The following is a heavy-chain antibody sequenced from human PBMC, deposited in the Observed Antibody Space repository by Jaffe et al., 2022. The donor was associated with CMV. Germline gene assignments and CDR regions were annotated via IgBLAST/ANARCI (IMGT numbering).Heavy chain of an antibody. Sequence: QVQLQESGPGLVKPSETLSLTCTVSGGSVSSGSYYWSWIRQPPGKGLEWIGYIYYSGSTNYNPSLKSRVTISVDTSKNQFSLKLSSVTAADTAVYYCSRDESESLLFLELLPYHPAGYYFDYWGQGTLVTVSS. V-gene: IGHV4-61*01. CDR3: SRDESESLLFLELLPYHPAGYYFDY. J-gene: IGHJ4*02. D-gene: IGHD3-3*01. CDR2: IYYSGST. CDR1: GGSVSSGSYY.